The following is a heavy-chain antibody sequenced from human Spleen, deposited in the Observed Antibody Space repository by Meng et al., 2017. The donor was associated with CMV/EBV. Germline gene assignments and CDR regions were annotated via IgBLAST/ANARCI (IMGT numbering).Heavy chain of an antibody. Sequence: GGSLRLSCAASGFTFSSHAMGWVRQAPGKGLEWVSSVSDSAYTTYYADSVKGRFTISRDNSKSTLFMQMNSLRAEDTAVYYCAKAHANSHTFKYGVDYWGQGTLVTVSS. D-gene: IGHD3-3*01. J-gene: IGHJ4*02. V-gene: IGHV3-23*01. CDR1: GFTFSSHA. CDR3: AKAHANSHTFKYGVDY. CDR2: VSDSAYTT.